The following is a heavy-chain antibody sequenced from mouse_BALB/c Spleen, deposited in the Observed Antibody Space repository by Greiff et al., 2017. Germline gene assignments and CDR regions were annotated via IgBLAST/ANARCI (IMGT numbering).Heavy chain of an antibody. D-gene: IGHD2-1*01. CDR2: IDPSDSET. J-gene: IGHJ2*01. CDR3: ARGRGNYGEDY. Sequence: VQLQQPGAELVKPGAPVKLSCKASGYTFTSYWMNWVKQRPGRGLEWIGRIDPSDSETHYNQKFKDKATLTVDKSSSTAYIQLSSLTSEDSAVYYCARGRGNYGEDYWGQGTTLTVSS. V-gene: IGHV1-69*02. CDR1: GYTFTSYW.